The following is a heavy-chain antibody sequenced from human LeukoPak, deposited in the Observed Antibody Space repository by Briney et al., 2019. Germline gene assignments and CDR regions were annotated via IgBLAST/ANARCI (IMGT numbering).Heavy chain of an antibody. CDR1: GYTFSNYY. D-gene: IGHD5-24*01. Sequence: ASVKVSCKASGYTFSNYYIHWVRQAPGQGLEWMGIINPSGGSRSYAQKFQGRLTVTRDTSTSTVYMELSSLRSEDTAVYYCARTGGERWLQLAFDYWGQGTLVTVSS. CDR3: ARTGGERWLQLAFDY. J-gene: IGHJ4*02. CDR2: INPSGGSR. V-gene: IGHV1-46*01.